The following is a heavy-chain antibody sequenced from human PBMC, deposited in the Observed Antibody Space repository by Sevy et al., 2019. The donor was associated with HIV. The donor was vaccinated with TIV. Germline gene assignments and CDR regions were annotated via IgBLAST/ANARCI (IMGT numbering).Heavy chain of an antibody. CDR1: GDSISSGNHW. D-gene: IGHD3-10*01. CDR3: ARDGIRRDYYHGMDV. CDR2: VYSSGRN. Sequence: SETLSLTCTVSGDSISSGNHWWSWIRQPAGKGLEWIGRVYSSGRNMYNSSLRSRVTMSVDTSKNQFSLMVSSLIAADTAIYSCARDGIRRDYYHGMDVWDQGTTVTVSS. J-gene: IGHJ6*02. V-gene: IGHV4-61*02.